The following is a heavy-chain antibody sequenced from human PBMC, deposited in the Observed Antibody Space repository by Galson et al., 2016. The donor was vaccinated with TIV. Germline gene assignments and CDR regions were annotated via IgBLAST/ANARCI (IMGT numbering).Heavy chain of an antibody. CDR2: INTATGDP. CDR1: GYPFTGYY. D-gene: IGHD3-9*01. V-gene: IGHV7-4-1*02. J-gene: IGHJ6*02. CDR3: ASLRYGNYYGVDV. Sequence: SVKVSCKASGYPFTGYYIHWARRAPGQGLEWMGWINTATGDPTYAQGFTGRFVFSSDTSVSTTYLQISSLKAEDTAVYYCASLRYGNYYGVDVWGQGTTVTVSS.